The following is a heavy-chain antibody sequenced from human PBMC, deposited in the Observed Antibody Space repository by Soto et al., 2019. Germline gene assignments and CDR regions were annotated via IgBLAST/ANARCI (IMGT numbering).Heavy chain of an antibody. D-gene: IGHD3-10*01. J-gene: IGHJ4*02. Sequence: PGGSLRLSCAASGFTFDSYAMSWVRQAPGKGLEWVSAISGSGASTYYADSVKGRFTISRDNSRNTLYLQMNSLRAEDTAIYYCAKTVPPRTMVRGVIGPVGYWGQGTLVTVSS. V-gene: IGHV3-23*01. CDR2: ISGSGAST. CDR3: AKTVPPRTMVRGVIGPVGY. CDR1: GFTFDSYA.